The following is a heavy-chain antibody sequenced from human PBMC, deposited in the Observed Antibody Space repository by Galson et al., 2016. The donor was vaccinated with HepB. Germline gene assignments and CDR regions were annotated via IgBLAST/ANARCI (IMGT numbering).Heavy chain of an antibody. V-gene: IGHV4-4*02. J-gene: IGHJ3*02. CDR2: IYHSGDT. CDR3: ARDCTGGTCKFAGYDAFDI. D-gene: IGHD2-8*02. Sequence: SETLSLTCTVSGGSISSTTNWWSWVRQSPGQGLGWIGEIYHSGDTNYNPSLKSRATISVDTSRNQFSLSLSSVTAADTAVYYCARDCTGGTCKFAGYDAFDIWGQGTTVTVSS. CDR1: GGSISSTTNW.